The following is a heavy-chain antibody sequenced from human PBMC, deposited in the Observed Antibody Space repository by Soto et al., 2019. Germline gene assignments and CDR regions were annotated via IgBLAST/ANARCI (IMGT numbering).Heavy chain of an antibody. J-gene: IGHJ6*03. V-gene: IGHV3-15*01. CDR1: GFTFSNAW. CDR3: TTDPGSTVTTPSYYYYYMDV. D-gene: IGHD4-17*01. CDR2: IKSKTDGGTT. Sequence: EVQLVESGGGLVKPGGSLRLSCAASGFTFSNAWMSWVRQAPGKGLEWVGRIKSKTDGGTTDYAAPVKGRFTISRDDSKNTLYLQMNSLKTEDTAVYHCTTDPGSTVTTPSYYYYYMDVWGKGTTVTVSS.